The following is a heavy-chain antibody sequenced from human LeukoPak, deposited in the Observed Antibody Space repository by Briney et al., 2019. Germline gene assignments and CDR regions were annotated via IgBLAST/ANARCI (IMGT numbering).Heavy chain of an antibody. V-gene: IGHV4-59*10. CDR3: ARGLAPGSGWLNFDY. CDR1: GGSFSGYY. D-gene: IGHD6-19*01. Sequence: PSQTLSLTCAVDGGSFSGYYRSWIRQPAGEGLGWIGRIYTSGSTNYNTFIKRRVSMSVDTSKNQFSLKLSSVTAADTAVYSCARGLAPGSGWLNFDYWSQATLVTVPS. J-gene: IGHJ4*02. CDR2: IYTSGST.